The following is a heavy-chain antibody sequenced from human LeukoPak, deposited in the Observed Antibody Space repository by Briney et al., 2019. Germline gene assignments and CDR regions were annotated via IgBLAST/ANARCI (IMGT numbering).Heavy chain of an antibody. D-gene: IGHD3-22*01. CDR1: GFTFSSYW. CDR3: AREDEYDSSGYYYGFAFDI. V-gene: IGHV3-7*01. CDR2: IKQDGSEK. Sequence: GGSLRLSCAASGFTFSSYWMSWVRPAPGKGLEWVANIKQDGSEKYYVDSVKGRFTISRDNAKNSLYLQMNSLRAEDTAVYYCAREDEYDSSGYYYGFAFDIWGQGTMVTVSS. J-gene: IGHJ3*02.